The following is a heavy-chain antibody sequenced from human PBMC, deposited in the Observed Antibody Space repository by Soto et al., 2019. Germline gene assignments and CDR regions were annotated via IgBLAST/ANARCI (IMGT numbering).Heavy chain of an antibody. J-gene: IGHJ4*02. D-gene: IGHD3-3*01. CDR3: ARGRYSDFWSAYYIGGTNDY. CDR2: ISASGGST. Sequence: GGSLRLSCAASGFTFSSYAMSWVRQAPGKGLEWVSGISASGGSTYQADSVKGRFTISRDNSKDTLYLQMNSLRAEDTAVYYCARGRYSDFWSAYYIGGTNDYWGQGTLVTVSS. V-gene: IGHV3-23*01. CDR1: GFTFSSYA.